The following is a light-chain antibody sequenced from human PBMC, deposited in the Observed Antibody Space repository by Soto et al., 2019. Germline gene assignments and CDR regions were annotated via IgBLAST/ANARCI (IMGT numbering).Light chain of an antibody. Sequence: DIQLTQSPSTLSSSVGDRVTITCRASQTIDSWLAWYKQRPGKPPNLLSYKASTLASGVPSRFSGSGSGTEFTLTINSLKPDDFETYYCQQYHIYSGTFGQGTKVDI. J-gene: IGKJ1*01. CDR2: KAS. CDR1: QTIDSW. V-gene: IGKV1-5*03. CDR3: QQYHIYSGT.